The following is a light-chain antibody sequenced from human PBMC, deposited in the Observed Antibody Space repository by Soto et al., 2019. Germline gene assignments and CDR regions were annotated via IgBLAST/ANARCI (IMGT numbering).Light chain of an antibody. CDR3: QQTFSPPYT. J-gene: IGKJ2*01. Sequence: DIQMTQSLSSLSASVGDTVTITCRASQSISNSLSWYQQKPGKAPKFLIYVASTLQRGVPSRFSGSGSGTDFTLTISRLQPEDVATYYCQQTFSPPYTCGQGTKLEIK. CDR1: QSISNS. CDR2: VAS. V-gene: IGKV1-39*01.